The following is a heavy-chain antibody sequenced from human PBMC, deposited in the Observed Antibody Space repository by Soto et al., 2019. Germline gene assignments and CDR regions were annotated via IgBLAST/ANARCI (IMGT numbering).Heavy chain of an antibody. V-gene: IGHV4-39*01. CDR1: GGSISSGPYS. D-gene: IGHD2-2*01. CDR2: FHYSEST. J-gene: IGHJ6*02. Sequence: SETLSLTCTVSGGSISSGPYSWGWIRQPPGEGLEWIGTFHYSESTHYNPSLESRITISVDTSKNQFSLKVSSVTVADTAVYYCARLGGYFSSTNCYGYYGMDVWGQGTTVTVSS. CDR3: ARLGGYFSSTNCYGYYGMDV.